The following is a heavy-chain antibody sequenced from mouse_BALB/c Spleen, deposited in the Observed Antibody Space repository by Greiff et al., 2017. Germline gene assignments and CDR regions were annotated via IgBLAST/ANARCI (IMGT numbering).Heavy chain of an antibody. CDR2: ILPGSGST. Sequence: QVQLKQSGAELMKPGASVKISCKATGYTFSSYWIEWVKQRPGHGLEWIGEILPGSGSTNYNEKFKGKATFTADTSSNTAYMQLSSLTSEDSAVYYCARSNYYDYFDYWGQGTTLTVSS. J-gene: IGHJ2*01. CDR3: ARSNYYDYFDY. D-gene: IGHD2-4*01. V-gene: IGHV1-9*01. CDR1: GYTFSSYW.